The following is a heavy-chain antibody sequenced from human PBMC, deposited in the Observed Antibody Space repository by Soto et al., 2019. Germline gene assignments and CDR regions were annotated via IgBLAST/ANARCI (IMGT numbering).Heavy chain of an antibody. Sequence: GGSLRLSCAASGFTFTDYYMSWIRQAPGKGLEWVSYISSQSSYTDYAESVKGRFTISRDNTKNTLYLQMNNLRAEDTAVYYCARDRGITARTLYYYGMDVWGQGTTVTVSS. J-gene: IGHJ6*02. CDR2: ISSQSSYT. D-gene: IGHD6-6*01. V-gene: IGHV3-11*06. CDR1: GFTFTDYY. CDR3: ARDRGITARTLYYYGMDV.